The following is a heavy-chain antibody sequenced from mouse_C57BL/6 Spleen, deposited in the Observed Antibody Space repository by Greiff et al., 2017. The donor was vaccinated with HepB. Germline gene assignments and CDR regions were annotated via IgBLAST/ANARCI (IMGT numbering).Heavy chain of an antibody. CDR2: IDPSDSET. Sequence: VQLQQPGAELVRPGSSVKLSCKASGYTFTSYWMHWVKQRPIQGLEWIGNIDPSDSETHYNQKFKDKATLTVDKSSSTAYMQLSSLTSEDSAVYYCARGYGSSYGDYAMDYWGQGTSVTVSS. J-gene: IGHJ4*01. V-gene: IGHV1-52*01. CDR1: GYTFTSYW. CDR3: ARGYGSSYGDYAMDY. D-gene: IGHD1-1*01.